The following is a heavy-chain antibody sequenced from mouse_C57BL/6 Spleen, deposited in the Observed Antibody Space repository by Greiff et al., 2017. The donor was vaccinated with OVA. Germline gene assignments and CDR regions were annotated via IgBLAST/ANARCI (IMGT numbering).Heavy chain of an antibody. V-gene: IGHV1-69*01. CDR1: GYTFTSYW. CDR2: IDPSDSYT. CDR3: ARPSLWYQFAY. D-gene: IGHD2-1*01. J-gene: IGHJ3*01. Sequence: QVQLQQPGAELVMPGASVKLSCKASGYTFTSYWMHWVKQRPGQGLEWIGEIDPSDSYTNYNQKFKGKSTLTVDKSSSTAYMQLSSLTSEDSAVYYCARPSLWYQFAYWGQGTLVTVSA.